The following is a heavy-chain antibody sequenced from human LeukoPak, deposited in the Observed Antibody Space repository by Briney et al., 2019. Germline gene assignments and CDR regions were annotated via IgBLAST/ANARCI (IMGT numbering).Heavy chain of an antibody. Sequence: SQTLSLTCTVSGGSLSSGSYYWSWIRQPAGKGLEWIGRIYTSGSTNYNPSLKSRVTISVDTSKNQFSLKLSSVTAADTAVYYCARGRYGDYVNYYYYMDVWGKGTTVTVSS. J-gene: IGHJ6*03. CDR1: GGSLSSGSYY. CDR2: IYTSGST. CDR3: ARGRYGDYVNYYYYMDV. V-gene: IGHV4-61*02. D-gene: IGHD4-17*01.